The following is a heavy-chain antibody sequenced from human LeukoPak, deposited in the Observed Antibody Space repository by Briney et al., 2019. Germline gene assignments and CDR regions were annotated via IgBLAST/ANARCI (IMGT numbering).Heavy chain of an antibody. CDR1: GFTFSSFGMRTYA. Sequence: TGGSLRLSCAASGFTFSSFGMRTYAMSWVRQATGKGLEWVSAISGSGGSTYYADSVKGRFTISRDNSKNTLYLQMNSLRAEDTAVYYCAKTLEVYYYGSGTRAFDIWGQGTMVTVSS. D-gene: IGHD3-10*01. CDR3: AKTLEVYYYGSGTRAFDI. V-gene: IGHV3-23*01. CDR2: ISGSGGST. J-gene: IGHJ3*02.